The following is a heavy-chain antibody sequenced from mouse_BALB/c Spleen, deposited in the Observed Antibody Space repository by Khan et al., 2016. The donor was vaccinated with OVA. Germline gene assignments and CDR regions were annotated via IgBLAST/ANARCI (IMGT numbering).Heavy chain of an antibody. J-gene: IGHJ1*01. Sequence: EVELVESGGGLVRPGGSLKLSCAASGFSFTSYTMSWVRQTPEKRLEWVATISSGSTYTYYPDSVKGRFTISRDNAKNTLYLTMSSLKSEDTSMYYCTRDCNYAHWYFDVWGAGTTVTVSS. V-gene: IGHV5-6-4*01. CDR2: ISSGSTYT. D-gene: IGHD2-1*01. CDR1: GFSFTSYT. CDR3: TRDCNYAHWYFDV.